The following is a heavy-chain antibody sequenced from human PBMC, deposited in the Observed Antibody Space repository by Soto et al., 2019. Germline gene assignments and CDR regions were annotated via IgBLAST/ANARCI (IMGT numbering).Heavy chain of an antibody. Sequence: PSETLSLTCTVSGGSISSYYWNWIRQPAGKGLEWIGRIYTSGSTNYNPSLKSRVTMSVDTSKNQFSLKLSSVTAADTAVYYCAREWIGVDTARVGYYYYGMDVWGQGTTVTVSS. CDR1: GGSISSYY. V-gene: IGHV4-4*07. J-gene: IGHJ6*02. CDR2: IYTSGST. CDR3: AREWIGVDTARVGYYYYGMDV. D-gene: IGHD5-18*01.